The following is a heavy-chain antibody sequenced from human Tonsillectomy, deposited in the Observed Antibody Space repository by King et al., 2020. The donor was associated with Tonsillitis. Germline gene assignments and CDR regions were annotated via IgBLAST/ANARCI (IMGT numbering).Heavy chain of an antibody. CDR3: VKELWFGEAGPDY. Sequence: QLVQSGGGLVQPGGSLRLSCSASGFTFSSYAMHWVRQAPGKGLEYVSAISSNGGSTYYADSVKGRFTISRDNSKNTLYLQMSSLRAEDTAVYYCVKELWFGEAGPDYWGKGTLVTVSS. CDR2: ISSNGGST. CDR1: GFTFSSYA. D-gene: IGHD3-10*01. J-gene: IGHJ4*02. V-gene: IGHV3-64D*06.